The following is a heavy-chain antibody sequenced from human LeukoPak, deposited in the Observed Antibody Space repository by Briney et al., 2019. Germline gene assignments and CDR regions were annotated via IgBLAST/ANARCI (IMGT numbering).Heavy chain of an antibody. D-gene: IGHD6-13*01. J-gene: IGHJ6*02. Sequence: ASVKVSCKASGYTFTSYGISWVRQAPGQGLEWMGWISAYNGNTNYAQKLQGRVTKTTDTSTSTAYMELRSLRSDDTAVYYCARDPPNIAAAGTYYYYGMDVWGQGTTVTVSS. V-gene: IGHV1-18*01. CDR2: ISAYNGNT. CDR1: GYTFTSYG. CDR3: ARDPPNIAAAGTYYYYGMDV.